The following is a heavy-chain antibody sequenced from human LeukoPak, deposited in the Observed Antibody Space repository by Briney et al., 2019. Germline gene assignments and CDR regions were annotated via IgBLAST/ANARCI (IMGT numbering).Heavy chain of an antibody. CDR2: ISAYNGNT. CDR3: ARALSPRGYCSGGSCYGPHF. Sequence: GAPVKVSCKTSGYPFTTWEINWVRQAAGQGLEWMGRISAYNGNTHYAQKLQGRVTMTTDTSTSTAYMELRSMRSDDKAVYYCARALSPRGYCSGGSCYGPHFWGQGTLVTVSS. D-gene: IGHD2-15*01. J-gene: IGHJ4*02. V-gene: IGHV1-18*01. CDR1: GYPFTTWE.